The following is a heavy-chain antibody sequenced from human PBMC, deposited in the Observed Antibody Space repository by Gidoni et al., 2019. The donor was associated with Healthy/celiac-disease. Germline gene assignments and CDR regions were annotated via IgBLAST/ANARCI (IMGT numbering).Heavy chain of an antibody. Sequence: QVQLVQSGAEVKKPGASVKVSCKASGYTFTSYGISWVRQAPGQGLEWMGWLSAYNGNTNYAQKLQGRVTMTTDTSTSTAYMELRSLRSDDTAVYYCARTRAGYSSSWYLGPRAYYYYGMDVWGQGTTVTVSS. V-gene: IGHV1-18*01. J-gene: IGHJ6*02. D-gene: IGHD6-13*01. CDR3: ARTRAGYSSSWYLGPRAYYYYGMDV. CDR2: LSAYNGNT. CDR1: GYTFTSYG.